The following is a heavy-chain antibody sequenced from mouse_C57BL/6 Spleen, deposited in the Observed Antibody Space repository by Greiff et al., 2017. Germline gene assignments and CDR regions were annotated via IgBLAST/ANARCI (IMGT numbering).Heavy chain of an antibody. J-gene: IGHJ4*01. CDR3: AKITTATSYYAMDY. D-gene: IGHD1-2*01. V-gene: IGHV5-17*01. CDR2: ISSGSSTI. CDR1: GFTFSDYG. Sequence: EVHLVESGGGLVKPGGSLKLSCAASGFTFSDYGMHWVRQAPEKGLEWVAYISSGSSTIYYADTVKGRFTISRDNAKNTLFLQMTSLRSEDTAMYYCAKITTATSYYAMDYWGQGTSGTVSS.